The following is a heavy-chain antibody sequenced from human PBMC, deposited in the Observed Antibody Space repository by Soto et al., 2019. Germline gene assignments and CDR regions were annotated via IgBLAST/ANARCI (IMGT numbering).Heavy chain of an antibody. D-gene: IGHD6-19*01. J-gene: IGHJ5*02. V-gene: IGHV1-18*01. Sequence: ASVKVSCKASGYTFTSYGISWVRQAPGQGLEWMGWISAYNGNTNYAQKLQGRVTMTTDTSTSTAYMELRSPRSDDTAVYYCARTGYSSGLAPSGWFDPWGQGTLVTVSS. CDR2: ISAYNGNT. CDR3: ARTGYSSGLAPSGWFDP. CDR1: GYTFTSYG.